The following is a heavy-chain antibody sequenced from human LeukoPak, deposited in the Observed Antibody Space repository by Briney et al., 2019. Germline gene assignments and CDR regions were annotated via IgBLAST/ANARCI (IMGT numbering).Heavy chain of an antibody. CDR2: IYSGGST. CDR3: ARDHGDFYFDY. D-gene: IGHD4-17*01. J-gene: IGHJ4*02. CDR1: GFTVSSNY. V-gene: IGHV3-53*01. Sequence: PGGSLRLSCAASGFTVSSNYMSWVRQAPGKGLEWVSVIYSGGSTYYADPVKGRFTISRDNSKDTLYLQMNSLRAEDTAVYYCARDHGDFYFDYWGQGTLVTVSS.